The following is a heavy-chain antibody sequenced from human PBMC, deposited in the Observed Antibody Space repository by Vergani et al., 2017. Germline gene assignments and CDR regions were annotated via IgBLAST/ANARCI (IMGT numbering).Heavy chain of an antibody. CDR1: GGSISSYY. D-gene: IGHD3-9*01. V-gene: IGHV4-38-2*02. J-gene: IGHJ6*02. Sequence: QVQLQESGPGLVKPSETLSLTCTVSGGSISSYYWGWIRQPPGKGLEWIGSIYHSGSTYYNPSLKSRVTISVDTSKNQFSLKLSSVTAADTAVYFCARVMYRDEASTGYRLEGMDIWGQGTTVTISS. CDR2: IYHSGST. CDR3: ARVMYRDEASTGYRLEGMDI.